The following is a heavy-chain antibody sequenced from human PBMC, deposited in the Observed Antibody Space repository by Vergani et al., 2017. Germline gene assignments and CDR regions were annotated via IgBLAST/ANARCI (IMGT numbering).Heavy chain of an antibody. D-gene: IGHD4-11*01. V-gene: IGHV4-34*01. J-gene: IGHJ6*03. CDR3: ARVNTETNGHLYYYYYMDV. CDR2: IDHTGRP. Sequence: QVQLQQWGGGLLKPSETLSLTCVVNGGSFTSYHWTWIRQSPGEGLEWVGDIDHTGRPDYNPSLKMRLTMSVDKSRNQFSLTVNYVTATDTAIYFCARVNTETNGHLYYYYYMDVWGQGTAVTVS. CDR1: GGSFTSYH.